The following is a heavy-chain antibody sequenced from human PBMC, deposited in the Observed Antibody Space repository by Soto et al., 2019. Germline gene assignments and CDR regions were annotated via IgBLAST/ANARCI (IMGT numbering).Heavy chain of an antibody. D-gene: IGHD3-9*01. Sequence: QVQLVQSGAEVKKPGASVKVSCKASGYTFTSYGISWVRQAPGQGLEWMGWISAYNGNTNYAKKLQGRVTMTTDTSTSKSYRELRSLRSDDTSVYYCARDAGIRYFPDWGQGTLVTVSS. J-gene: IGHJ4*02. CDR3: ARDAGIRYFPD. CDR2: ISAYNGNT. V-gene: IGHV1-18*01. CDR1: GYTFTSYG.